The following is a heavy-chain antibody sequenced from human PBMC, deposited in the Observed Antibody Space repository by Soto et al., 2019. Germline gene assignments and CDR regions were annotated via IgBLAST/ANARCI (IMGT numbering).Heavy chain of an antibody. D-gene: IGHD2-2*01. V-gene: IGHV4-31*03. CDR3: ARGYYCSSTSCSRGWFDP. J-gene: IGHJ5*02. CDR2: IYYSGST. Sequence: SETLSLTCTVSGGSISSGGYYWSWIRQHPGKGLEWIGYIYYSGSTYYNPSLKSRVTISVDTSKNQFSLKLSSVTAADTAVYYCARGYYCSSTSCSRGWFDPWGQGTLVTVSS. CDR1: GGSISSGGYY.